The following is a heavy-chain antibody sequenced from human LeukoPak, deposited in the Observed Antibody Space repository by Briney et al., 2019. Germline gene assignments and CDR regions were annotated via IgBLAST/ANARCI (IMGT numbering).Heavy chain of an antibody. CDR3: ARVLNGVAYDAFDI. CDR2: IYTSGST. D-gene: IGHD3-10*01. Sequence: SETLSLTCTVSGGSISSYYWSWIRQPAGKGLEWIGRIYTSGSTNYNPSLKSRVTMSVDTSKNQFSLKLSSVTAADTAVYYCARVLNGVAYDAFDIWGQGTMVTVSS. V-gene: IGHV4-4*07. CDR1: GGSISSYY. J-gene: IGHJ3*02.